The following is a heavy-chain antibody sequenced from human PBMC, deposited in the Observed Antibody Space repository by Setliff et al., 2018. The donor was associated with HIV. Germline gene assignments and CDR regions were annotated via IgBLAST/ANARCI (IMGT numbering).Heavy chain of an antibody. V-gene: IGHV1-69*13. J-gene: IGHJ5*02. CDR3: ARGAWKYSRTPWEGFLP. CDR2: IIPIFGRA. Sequence: SVKVSCKASGDTFRSYGISWVRQAPGQGLEWMGAIIPIFGRANYEQKFQGRVTITADESTSTAYMELSSLTSEDTAVYYCARGAWKYSRTPWEGFLPWGQGTLVTVSS. CDR1: GDTFRSYG. D-gene: IGHD6-13*01.